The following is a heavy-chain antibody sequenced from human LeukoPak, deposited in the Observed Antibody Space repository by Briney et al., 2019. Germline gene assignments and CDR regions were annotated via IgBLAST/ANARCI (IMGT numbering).Heavy chain of an antibody. CDR3: ARDQSSGWDYFDY. Sequence: SETLSLTCTVSGGSISSSSYYWSWIRQPPGKGLEWIGYIYYSGSTNYNPSLKSRVTISVDTSKNQFSLKLSSVTAADTAVYYCARDQSSGWDYFDYWGQGTLVTVSS. D-gene: IGHD6-19*01. J-gene: IGHJ4*02. CDR2: IYYSGST. V-gene: IGHV4-61*01. CDR1: GGSISSSSYY.